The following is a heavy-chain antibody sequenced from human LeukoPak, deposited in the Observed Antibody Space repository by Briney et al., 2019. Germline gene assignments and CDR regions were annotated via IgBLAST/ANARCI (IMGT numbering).Heavy chain of an antibody. D-gene: IGHD1-1*01. Sequence: SETLSLTCTVSGGSISSSSYYWGWIRQPPGKGLEWIGSIYYSGSTYYNPSLKSRVTISVDTSKNQFSLKLSSVTAADTAVYYCANWNWNYFDYWGQGTLVTVSS. J-gene: IGHJ4*02. V-gene: IGHV4-39*07. CDR3: ANWNWNYFDY. CDR2: IYYSGST. CDR1: GGSISSSSYY.